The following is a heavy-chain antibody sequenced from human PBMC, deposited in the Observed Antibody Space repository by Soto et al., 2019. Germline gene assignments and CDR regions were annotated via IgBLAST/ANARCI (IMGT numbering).Heavy chain of an antibody. CDR2: LYYGGNT. V-gene: IGHV4-59*01. Sequence: LSPTCTVSGGSISPFYWSWVRQPPGPGLEWIGYLYYGGNTTYNTSLKSRVTISVDASKNQVSLRLASVSAADPPVGCRASVCGGAPRTFDYWGQGTVVTVSS. D-gene: IGHD3-16*01. J-gene: IGHJ4*02. CDR1: GGSISPFY. CDR3: ASVCGGAPRTFDY.